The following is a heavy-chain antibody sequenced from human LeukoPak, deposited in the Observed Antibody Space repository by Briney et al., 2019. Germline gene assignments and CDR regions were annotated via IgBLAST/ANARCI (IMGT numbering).Heavy chain of an antibody. Sequence: PGGSLRLSCAASGFSFSSYGMHWVRQAPGKGLEWVAVIWYDGSNIYYADSVKGRFTISRDNSKNTLYLQMNRLRAEDTAIYYCARKGGTMINYRPFDFWGQGTLVTVSS. CDR1: GFSFSSYG. J-gene: IGHJ4*02. V-gene: IGHV3-33*01. D-gene: IGHD3-16*01. CDR3: ARKGGTMINYRPFDF. CDR2: IWYDGSNI.